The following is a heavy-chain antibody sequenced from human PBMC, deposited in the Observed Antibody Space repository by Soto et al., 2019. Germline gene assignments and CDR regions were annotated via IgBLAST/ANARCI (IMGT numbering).Heavy chain of an antibody. CDR3: ASQERLDAFDI. J-gene: IGHJ3*02. CDR2: VVPIFGSI. Sequence: GQLVQSGAEVKKPGSSVKVSCKASGGTLSTYGISWVRQASGQGLEWMGGVVPIFGSINLAQKFRGRLTITPDKSTKTVYMELSSLTSEDTAVYYCASQERLDAFDIWGQGTTVTVSS. D-gene: IGHD3-16*01. CDR1: GGTLSTYG. V-gene: IGHV1-69*06.